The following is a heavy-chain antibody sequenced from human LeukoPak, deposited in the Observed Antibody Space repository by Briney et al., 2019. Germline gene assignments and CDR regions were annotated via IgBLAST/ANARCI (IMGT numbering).Heavy chain of an antibody. D-gene: IGHD6-6*01. CDR2: VGWHGGSI. CDR1: GFMFDDYA. CDR3: TKDKSARSSYGGAFDI. V-gene: IGHV3-9*01. Sequence: PGRSLRLSCVASGFMFDDYAIHWVRQAPGKGLEWVSGVGWHGGSIGYADSVKGRFTVSRDNAKRSLYLQMDSLRAEDTALYYCTKDKSARSSYGGAFDIWGQGTVVTVSS. J-gene: IGHJ3*02.